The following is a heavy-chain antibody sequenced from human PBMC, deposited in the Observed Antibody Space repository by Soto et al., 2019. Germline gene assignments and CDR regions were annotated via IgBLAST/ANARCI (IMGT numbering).Heavy chain of an antibody. CDR3: AHPTGYSYSSYAFAI. J-gene: IGHJ3*02. CDR2: IYRDDDK. CDR1: GFSLSTSGVG. V-gene: IGHV2-5*02. Sequence: QITLKESGPTLVKPTQTLTLTCTFSGFSLSTSGVGVGWIRQPPGKALEWLALIYRDDDKRYSPSLKSKLTTTTEPSKNHVLLTIDNLNPLDTAKYFCAHPTGYSYSSYAFAIWGHGTIVTASS. D-gene: IGHD5-18*01.